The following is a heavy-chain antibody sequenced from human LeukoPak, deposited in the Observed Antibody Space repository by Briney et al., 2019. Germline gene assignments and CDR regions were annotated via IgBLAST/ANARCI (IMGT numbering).Heavy chain of an antibody. CDR3: ARVWNEYSSSSGDY. J-gene: IGHJ4*02. V-gene: IGHV1-2*02. D-gene: IGHD6-6*01. CDR2: INPNSGGT. CDR1: GYTFTGYY. Sequence: ASVKVSCKASGYTFTGYYMHWVRQAPGQGLEWMGWINPNSGGTNYAQKFQGRVTMTRDTSISTAYMELSRLRSDDTAVYHCARVWNEYSSSSGDYWGQGTLVTVSS.